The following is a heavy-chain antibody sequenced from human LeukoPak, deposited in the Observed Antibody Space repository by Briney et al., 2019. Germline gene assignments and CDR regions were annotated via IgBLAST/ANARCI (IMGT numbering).Heavy chain of an antibody. V-gene: IGHV3-21*01. Sequence: GGSLRLSCAASGFTFSSYSMNWVRQAPGKGLEWVSSISSSSSYIYYADTVKGRFTISRDNAKNSLYLQMNSLRAEDTAVYYCARERFDIVVVPDAFDIWGQGTMVTVSS. CDR1: GFTFSSYS. J-gene: IGHJ3*02. CDR2: ISSSSSYI. D-gene: IGHD2-15*01. CDR3: ARERFDIVVVPDAFDI.